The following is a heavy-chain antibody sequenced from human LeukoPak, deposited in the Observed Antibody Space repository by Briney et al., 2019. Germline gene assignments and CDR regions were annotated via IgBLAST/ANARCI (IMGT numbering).Heavy chain of an antibody. CDR2: ISYDGSNK. J-gene: IGHJ4*02. D-gene: IGHD3-10*01. Sequence: GGSLRLSCAASGFTFSSYGMHWVRQALGKGLEWVAVISYDGSNKYYADSVKGRFTISRDNSKNTLYLQMNSLRAEDTAVYYCAKDRMVRGVPDYWGQGTLVTVSS. CDR1: GFTFSSYG. V-gene: IGHV3-30*18. CDR3: AKDRMVRGVPDY.